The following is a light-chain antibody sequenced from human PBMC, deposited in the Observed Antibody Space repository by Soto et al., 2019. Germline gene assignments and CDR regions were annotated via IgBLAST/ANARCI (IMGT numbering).Light chain of an antibody. CDR1: QTISSW. CDR3: QHYNSYSEA. V-gene: IGKV1-5*03. J-gene: IGKJ1*01. CDR2: KAS. Sequence: DIQMTQSPSTLSGSVGDRVTITCRASQTISSWLAWYQQKPGKAPKLLIYKASTLKSGVSSRFSGSGSGTEFTLTISSLQPDDFATYYCQHYNSYSEACGQGTKVELK.